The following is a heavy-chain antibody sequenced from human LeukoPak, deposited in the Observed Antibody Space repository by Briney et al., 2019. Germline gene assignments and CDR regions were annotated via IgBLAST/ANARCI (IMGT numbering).Heavy chain of an antibody. CDR2: IYYSGST. Sequence: PSETLSLTCTVSGGSISSYYWSWIRQPPGKGLEWIGYIYYSGSTNYNPSLKSRVTISVDTSKNQFSLKLSSVTAADTAVYYCARGGAPLVRGVKTGNWFDPWGQGTLVTVSS. D-gene: IGHD3-10*01. CDR1: GGSISSYY. CDR3: ARGGAPLVRGVKTGNWFDP. V-gene: IGHV4-59*12. J-gene: IGHJ5*02.